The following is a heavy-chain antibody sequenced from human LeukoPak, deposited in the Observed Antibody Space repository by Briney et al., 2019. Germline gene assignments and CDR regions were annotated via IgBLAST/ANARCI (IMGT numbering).Heavy chain of an antibody. Sequence: PSETLSLTCTVSGGSISSSSYYWGWIRQPPGKGLEWIGSIYYSGSTYYNPSLKSRVTISVDTSKNQFSLKLSSVTAADTAVYYCARQEMAAAGRNTYYYYGMDVWGQGTTVTVSS. CDR3: ARQEMAAAGRNTYYYYGMDV. J-gene: IGHJ6*02. CDR1: GGSISSSSYY. D-gene: IGHD6-13*01. V-gene: IGHV4-39*01. CDR2: IYYSGST.